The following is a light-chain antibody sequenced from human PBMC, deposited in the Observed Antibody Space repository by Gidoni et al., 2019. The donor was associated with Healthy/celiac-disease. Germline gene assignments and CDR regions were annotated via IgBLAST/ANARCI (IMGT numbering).Light chain of an antibody. CDR1: QSVSSSY. V-gene: IGKV3-20*01. Sequence: DIVLTQSPGTLSLSPGERATLPCRASQSVSSSYLAWYQQKPGQAPRLLIYGASSRATGIPDRFSGSGSGTDFTLTISRLEPEDFAVYYCQQYGNWPVTFGQGTKVEIK. J-gene: IGKJ1*01. CDR3: QQYGNWPVT. CDR2: GAS.